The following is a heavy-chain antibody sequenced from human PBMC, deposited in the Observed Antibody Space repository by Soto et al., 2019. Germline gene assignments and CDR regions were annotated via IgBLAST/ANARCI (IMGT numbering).Heavy chain of an antibody. Sequence: SGPTLVNPTQTLTLTCTFSGFSLSTSRMCVSWIRQPPGKALEWLALIDWDDDKYYSTSLKTRLTISKDTSKNQVVLTMTNMDPVDTATYYCARSRRIAARGLDWFDPWGQGTLVTVSS. CDR3: ARSRRIAARGLDWFDP. CDR2: IDWDDDK. V-gene: IGHV2-70*01. D-gene: IGHD6-6*01. J-gene: IGHJ5*02. CDR1: GFSLSTSRMC.